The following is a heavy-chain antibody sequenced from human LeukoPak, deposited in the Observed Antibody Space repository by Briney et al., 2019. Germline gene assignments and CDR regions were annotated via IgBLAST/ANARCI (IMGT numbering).Heavy chain of an antibody. V-gene: IGHV3-23*01. CDR2: ISGSGGST. CDR1: GFTFSSYA. D-gene: IGHD3-10*01. J-gene: IGHJ4*02. Sequence: GGSLRLSCAASGFTFSSYAMSWLRQAPGKGLEWVSPISGSGGSTYYADSVKGWCTISRDNSKNTLYLQMNSLRAEDTAVYYCAKGAIWFGEVFDYWGQGTLVTVSS. CDR3: AKGAIWFGEVFDY.